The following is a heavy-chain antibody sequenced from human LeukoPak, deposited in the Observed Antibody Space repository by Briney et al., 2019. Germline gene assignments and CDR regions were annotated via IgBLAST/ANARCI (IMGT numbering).Heavy chain of an antibody. CDR1: GFTFSSYG. CDR3: AKGAIGLAAAGPHFDY. Sequence: PGRSLRLSCAASGFTFSSYGMHWVRQAPGKGLEWVAVISYDGSNKYYADSVKGRFTISRDNSKNTLYLQMNSLRAEDTAVYYCAKGAIGLAAAGPHFDYWGQGTLVTVSS. CDR2: ISYDGSNK. J-gene: IGHJ4*02. V-gene: IGHV3-30*18. D-gene: IGHD6-13*01.